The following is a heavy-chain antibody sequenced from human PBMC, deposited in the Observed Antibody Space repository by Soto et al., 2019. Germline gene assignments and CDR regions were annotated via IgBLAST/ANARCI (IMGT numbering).Heavy chain of an antibody. CDR3: ATTPGYHDGEAHQYYYYGMEV. Sequence: WIDPNGGGKNYAQKFQGWVTMTRDTSTSTVYMELSSLRSEDTAVYYCATTPGYHDGEAHQYYYYGMEVWGQGTTVTVSS. CDR2: IDPNGGGK. V-gene: IGHV1-2*04. J-gene: IGHJ6*02. D-gene: IGHD1-1*01.